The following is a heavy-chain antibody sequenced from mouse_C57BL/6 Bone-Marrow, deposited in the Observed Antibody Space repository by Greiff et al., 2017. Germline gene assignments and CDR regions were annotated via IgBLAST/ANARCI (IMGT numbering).Heavy chain of an antibody. J-gene: IGHJ2*01. V-gene: IGHV3-6*01. Sequence: DVKLQESGPGLVKPSQSLSLTCSVTGYSITSGYYWNWIRQFPGNKLEWMGYISYDGSNNYNPSLKNRISITRDTSKNQFFLKLNSVTTEDTATYYCARDRYYGSFDYWGQGTTLTVSS. CDR3: ARDRYYGSFDY. CDR1: GYSITSGYY. D-gene: IGHD1-1*01. CDR2: ISYDGSN.